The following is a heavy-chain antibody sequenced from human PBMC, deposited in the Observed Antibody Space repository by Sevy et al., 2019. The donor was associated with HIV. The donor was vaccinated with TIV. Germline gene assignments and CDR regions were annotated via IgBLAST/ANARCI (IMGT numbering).Heavy chain of an antibody. V-gene: IGHV4-39*02. J-gene: IGHJ6*02. CDR1: GGSITSSNYY. CDR2: VYYTGLT. CDR3: AREPGGYDYDYGMDV. Sequence: KQSQTLSLTCSASGGSITSSNYYWGWIRQPPGKGLEWIGSVYYTGLTYYNPSLKSRVTISVDTSKNQFSLNLNSVTAADTAIYYCAREPGGYDYDYGMDVWGQGTTVTVSS. D-gene: IGHD5-12*01.